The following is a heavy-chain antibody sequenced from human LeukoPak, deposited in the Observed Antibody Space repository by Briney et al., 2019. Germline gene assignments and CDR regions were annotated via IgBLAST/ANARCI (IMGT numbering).Heavy chain of an antibody. CDR2: INPNSGGT. D-gene: IGHD6-19*01. J-gene: IGHJ4*02. Sequence: ASVKVSCKASGYTFAGYYMHWVRQAPGQGLEWMGRINPNSGGTSYAQKFQGRLTMTRDTSITTAYMELSGLRSDDTAVYYCAREGGWYDLDYWGQGTLVTVSS. CDR1: GYTFAGYY. V-gene: IGHV1-2*06. CDR3: AREGGWYDLDY.